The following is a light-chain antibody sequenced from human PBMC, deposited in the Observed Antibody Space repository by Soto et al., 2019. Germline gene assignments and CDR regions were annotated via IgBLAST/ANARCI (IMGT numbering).Light chain of an antibody. CDR2: DAS. V-gene: IGKV3-11*01. CDR3: QQRSNWPST. CDR1: QSVSSY. Sequence: EIVLTQSPVTLSLSPGERATLSCRDSQSVSSYLAWYQQKPGEAPRLLIYDASNRATGIPARFSRSGSGTDFTLTISSLEPEDFAVYYCQQRSNWPSTFGGGTKVEIK. J-gene: IGKJ4*01.